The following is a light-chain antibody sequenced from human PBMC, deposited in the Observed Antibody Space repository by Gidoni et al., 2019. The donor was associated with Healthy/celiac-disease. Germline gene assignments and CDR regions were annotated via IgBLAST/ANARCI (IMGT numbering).Light chain of an antibody. CDR2: AVS. CDR1: SSDVGGYNY. V-gene: IGLV2-14*03. CDR3: SSYTSSSTVV. Sequence: QSALTQPATQSGSPRQQITISCTGTSSDVGGYNYVTWYQQHPGKAPKLMIYAVSNRPSGVSNRFSGSKSGNTASLTISGLQAEDEADYYCSSYTSSSTVVFGGGTKLTVL. J-gene: IGLJ2*01.